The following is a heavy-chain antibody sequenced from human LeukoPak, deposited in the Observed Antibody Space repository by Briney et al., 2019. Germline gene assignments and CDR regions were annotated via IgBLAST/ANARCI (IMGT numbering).Heavy chain of an antibody. Sequence: GASVKVSCKASGHTFSDYYLHWVRQAPGQGLEWMGWINPNSGDTNSTQKFQGRVTMTRGTSSSLSYMELGSLTVDDTAVYYCARIVLPGRPKTSYESWGQGTLVTVSS. CDR3: ARIVLPGRPKTSYES. V-gene: IGHV1-2*02. J-gene: IGHJ4*02. D-gene: IGHD2-21*01. CDR1: GHTFSDYY. CDR2: INPNSGDT.